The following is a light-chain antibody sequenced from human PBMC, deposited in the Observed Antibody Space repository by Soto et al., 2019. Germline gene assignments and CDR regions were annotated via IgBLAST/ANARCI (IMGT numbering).Light chain of an antibody. CDR1: QSISTY. Sequence: DIQMTQSPSSLSSSVGDRVTITCRASQSISTYLNWYHQKPGKAPKLLIYAASSLQSGVPSRFSGSGAWTDFSLTISSLQPEDFATYYCQQSYSTLPFTFGQGTKLEIK. CDR3: QQSYSTLPFT. CDR2: AAS. J-gene: IGKJ2*01. V-gene: IGKV1-39*01.